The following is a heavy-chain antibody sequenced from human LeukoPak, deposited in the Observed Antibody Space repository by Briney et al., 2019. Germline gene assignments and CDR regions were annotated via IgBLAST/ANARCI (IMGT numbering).Heavy chain of an antibody. V-gene: IGHV4-34*01. J-gene: IGHJ4*02. CDR2: INHSGST. CDR1: GGSFSGYY. D-gene: IGHD6-19*01. Sequence: SETLSLTCAVYGGSFSGYYWSWIRQPPGKGLEWIGEINHSGSTNYNPSLKSRVTISVDTSKNQFSLKLSSVTAADTAVYYCARDSIAVAGTYYFDYWGQGTLVTASS. CDR3: ARDSIAVAGTYYFDY.